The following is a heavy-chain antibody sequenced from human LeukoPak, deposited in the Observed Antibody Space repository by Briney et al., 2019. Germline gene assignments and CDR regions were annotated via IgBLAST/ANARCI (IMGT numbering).Heavy chain of an antibody. Sequence: SETLSLTCAVSGASISSYYWSWIRQPPGKGLEWIGYIYYSGSTNYNPSLKSRATISVDTSKNQFSLKLTSVTAADTAVYYCGTPNCGGDCHYFDYWGQGTLVTVSS. J-gene: IGHJ4*02. CDR3: GTPNCGGDCHYFDY. CDR2: IYYSGST. CDR1: GASISSYY. V-gene: IGHV4-59*08. D-gene: IGHD2-21*01.